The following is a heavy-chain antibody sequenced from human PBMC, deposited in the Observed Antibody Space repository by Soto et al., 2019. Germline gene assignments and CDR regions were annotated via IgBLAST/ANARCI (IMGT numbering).Heavy chain of an antibody. Sequence: ASVKVSCKASGYTFTSYGISWVRQAPGQGLEWMGWISAYNGNTNYAQKLQGRVTMTTDTSTSTAYMELRSLGSDDTAVYYCARGPDCTNGVCYRRGHYYGMDVWGQGTTVTVSS. D-gene: IGHD2-8*01. J-gene: IGHJ6*02. CDR1: GYTFTSYG. CDR2: ISAYNGNT. CDR3: ARGPDCTNGVCYRRGHYYGMDV. V-gene: IGHV1-18*04.